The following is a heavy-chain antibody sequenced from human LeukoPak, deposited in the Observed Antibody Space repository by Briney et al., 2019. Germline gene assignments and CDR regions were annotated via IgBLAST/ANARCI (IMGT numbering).Heavy chain of an antibody. V-gene: IGHV3-23*01. Sequence: AGGSLRLSCAASGFTFSGYWMSWVRQAPGKGLEWVSAISGSGGRTYYADSVKGRFTISRDNSKNTLYLQMNSLRAEDTAVYYCAKDRPLYSSGWYYFDYWGQGTLVTVSS. CDR3: AKDRPLYSSGWYYFDY. CDR2: ISGSGGRT. D-gene: IGHD6-19*01. CDR1: GFTFSGYW. J-gene: IGHJ4*02.